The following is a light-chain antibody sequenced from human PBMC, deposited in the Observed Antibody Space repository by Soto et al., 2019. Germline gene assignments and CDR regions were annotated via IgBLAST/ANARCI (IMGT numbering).Light chain of an antibody. Sequence: QSALTQPASVSGSPGQSIAISCAGTSSDIGTYNHVSWYQQHPGKAPQLIIYEDINRPSGLSSRFSGSKSGNTASLTISGLQAEDEADSFCCSYTTSSTLVCGTGTKVTVL. CDR1: SSDIGTYNH. J-gene: IGLJ1*01. CDR2: EDI. CDR3: CSYTTSSTLV. V-gene: IGLV2-14*01.